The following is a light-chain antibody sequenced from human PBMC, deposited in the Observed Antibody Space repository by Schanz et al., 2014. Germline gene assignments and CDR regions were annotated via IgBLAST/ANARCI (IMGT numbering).Light chain of an antibody. CDR3: SSYTSISTLNYV. J-gene: IGLJ1*01. CDR2: DVS. Sequence: QSVLTQPASVSGSPGQSITISCTGTTSDVGGYDYVSWYQQHPGKAPKLMIYDVSHRPSGVSNRFSGSKSGNTASLTISGLQAEDEADYYCSSYTSISTLNYVFGSGTKLTVL. CDR1: TSDVGGYDY. V-gene: IGLV2-14*01.